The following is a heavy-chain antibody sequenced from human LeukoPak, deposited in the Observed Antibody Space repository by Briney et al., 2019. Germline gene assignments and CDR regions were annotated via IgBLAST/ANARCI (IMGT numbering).Heavy chain of an antibody. V-gene: IGHV3-53*01. CDR1: GFTVSSNY. CDR3: ARAGEGLQSYGFDM. D-gene: IGHD4-11*01. J-gene: IGHJ3*02. Sequence: GGSLRLSCVASGFTVSSNYMSWVRQAPGKGLEWVSVISPGGSTYYADSVKGRFTISRDNSKNTLDLQMNNLRAEDTAVYYCARAGEGLQSYGFDMWGQGTKVSVST. CDR2: ISPGGST.